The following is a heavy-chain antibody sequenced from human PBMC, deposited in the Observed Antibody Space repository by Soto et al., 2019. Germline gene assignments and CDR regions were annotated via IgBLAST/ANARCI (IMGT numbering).Heavy chain of an antibody. J-gene: IGHJ5*01. CDR1: GFTFSNYW. CDR3: ARDPAPSGWFDY. CDR2: INSDGSST. Sequence: PGGSLRLSCAASGFTFSNYWMHWVRPAPGRGLVWVSRINSDGSSTTFADSVRGRFTISRDNAKNTLYLQMNSLRAEDTAVYYCARDPAPSGWFDYWGQGTQVTVSS. D-gene: IGHD6-19*01. V-gene: IGHV3-74*01.